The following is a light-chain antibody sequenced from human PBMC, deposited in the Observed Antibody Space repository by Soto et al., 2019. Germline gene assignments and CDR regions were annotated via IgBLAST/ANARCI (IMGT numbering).Light chain of an antibody. CDR1: QSVSSSS. J-gene: IGKJ4*01. V-gene: IGKV3-20*01. Sequence: EIVLTQSPGTLSLSPGERATLSCRASQSVSSSSLAWHQQKPGQAPRLLISGASSRATGIPDRFSGSGSGTDFTLTISRLEPEDFAVYYCQQYGSSPLTFGGGTKVEIK. CDR3: QQYGSSPLT. CDR2: GAS.